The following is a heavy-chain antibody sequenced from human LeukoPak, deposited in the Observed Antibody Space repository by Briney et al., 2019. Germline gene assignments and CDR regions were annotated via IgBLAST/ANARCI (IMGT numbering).Heavy chain of an antibody. V-gene: IGHV3-30-3*01. CDR1: GFTLSSYA. CDR3: ATYDSSGYYLDY. CDR2: ISYDGSNK. Sequence: GGSLRLSCAASGFTLSSYAMHWVRQAPGKGLEWVAVISYDGSNKYYADSVKGRFTISRDNSKNTLYLQMNSLRAEDTAVYYCATYDSSGYYLDYWGQGTLVTVSS. J-gene: IGHJ4*02. D-gene: IGHD3-22*01.